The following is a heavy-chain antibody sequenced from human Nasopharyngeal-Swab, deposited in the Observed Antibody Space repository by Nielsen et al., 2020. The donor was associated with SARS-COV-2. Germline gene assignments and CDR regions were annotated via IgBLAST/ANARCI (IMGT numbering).Heavy chain of an antibody. CDR2: IWYDGSNK. CDR3: ARDRLLGPTPSNWYFDL. D-gene: IGHD1-26*01. Sequence: GGSLRLSCATSGFTFSGYGMHWVRQAPGKGLEWVALIWYDGSNKLYADSVKGRFTISRDQSKNSLYPLMNSLTAEDTAVYYCARDRLLGPTPSNWYFDLWGRGTLVTVSS. V-gene: IGHV3-33*08. J-gene: IGHJ2*01. CDR1: GFTFSGYG.